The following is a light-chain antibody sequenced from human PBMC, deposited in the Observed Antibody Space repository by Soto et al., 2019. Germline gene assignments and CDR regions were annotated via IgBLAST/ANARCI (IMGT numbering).Light chain of an antibody. CDR1: QSVSGQ. V-gene: IGKV1-39*01. J-gene: IGKJ1*01. Sequence: DIQMTQSPSSLSASVGDRVTITCRASQSVSGQLNWYQQKSRKAPNLLIYYISNLQSGVPPRFSGSGSGTDFTLTISSLQPEDFATYYCQQSSTMPWTFGQGTKVEIK. CDR3: QQSSTMPWT. CDR2: YIS.